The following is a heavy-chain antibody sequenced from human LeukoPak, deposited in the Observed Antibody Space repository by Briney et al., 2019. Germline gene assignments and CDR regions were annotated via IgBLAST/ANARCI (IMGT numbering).Heavy chain of an antibody. V-gene: IGHV3-48*03. CDR2: ISSSGSTI. Sequence: PGGSLRLSYAASGFTFSSYEMNWVRQAPGKGLEWVSYISSSGSTIYYADSVKGRFTVSRDNAKNSPYLQMNSLRAEDTAVYYCARVGAAAGYRYYYYYYMDVWGKGTTVTVSS. J-gene: IGHJ6*03. CDR3: ARVGAAAGYRYYYYYYMDV. D-gene: IGHD6-13*01. CDR1: GFTFSSYE.